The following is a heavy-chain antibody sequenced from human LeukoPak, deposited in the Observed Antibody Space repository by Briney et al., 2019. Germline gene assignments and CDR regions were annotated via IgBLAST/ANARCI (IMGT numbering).Heavy chain of an antibody. Sequence: ASVNVSCKASVYTFTSYGISWVRQAPGQGLEWMGWISAYNGNTNYAQKLQGRVTMTTDTSTSTAYMELRSLRSDDTAVYYCAGSLGYCSSTSCYASEWFDPWGQGTLVTVSS. J-gene: IGHJ5*02. CDR1: VYTFTSYG. D-gene: IGHD2-2*01. CDR2: ISAYNGNT. V-gene: IGHV1-18*01. CDR3: AGSLGYCSSTSCYASEWFDP.